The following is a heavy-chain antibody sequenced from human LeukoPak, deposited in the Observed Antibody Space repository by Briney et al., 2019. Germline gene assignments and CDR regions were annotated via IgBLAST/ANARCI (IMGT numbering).Heavy chain of an antibody. V-gene: IGHV3-15*01. CDR1: GFTFSDAW. CDR2: IKSKDDGGTI. D-gene: IGHD6-6*01. CDR3: AKRQLHFDY. J-gene: IGHJ4*02. Sequence: GGSLRLSCVGSGFTFSDAWMSWVRQAPGKGLEWVGRIKSKDDGGTIDYAAPVKGRFTISRDDSRNTLYLQMNSLRAEDTAVYYCAKRQLHFDYWGQGTLVTVSS.